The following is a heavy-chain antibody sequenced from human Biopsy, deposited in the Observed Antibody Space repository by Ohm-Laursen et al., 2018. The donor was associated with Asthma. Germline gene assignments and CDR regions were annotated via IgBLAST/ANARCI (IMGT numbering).Heavy chain of an antibody. CDR3: ARGDSSNWSHYYFDY. J-gene: IGHJ4*02. CDR2: IYSGGTS. D-gene: IGHD3-22*01. V-gene: IGHV3-53*01. Sequence: SLRLSCAASVFAVSRDHMFWVRQAPGKGLDWVSVIYSGGTSHTADSVRGRFTISRDYSKSTLYLQMHSLRAEDTAVYYCARGDSSNWSHYYFDYWGQGTLVTVSS. CDR1: VFAVSRDH.